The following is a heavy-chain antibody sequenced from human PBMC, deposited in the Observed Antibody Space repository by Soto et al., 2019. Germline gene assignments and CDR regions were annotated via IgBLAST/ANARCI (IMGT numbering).Heavy chain of an antibody. Sequence: PSQTRSLTCAVSGGSLSSSNWWSGVRQPPGKGLEWSGEIYHGGSTNYNPSLKSRVTISVDTSKNQFSLKLSSVTAADTAVYYCARSRGYYDSSGYSYYWGQGTLVTVSS. CDR2: IYHGGST. D-gene: IGHD3-22*01. V-gene: IGHV4-4*02. CDR1: GGSLSSSNW. CDR3: ARSRGYYDSSGYSYY. J-gene: IGHJ4*02.